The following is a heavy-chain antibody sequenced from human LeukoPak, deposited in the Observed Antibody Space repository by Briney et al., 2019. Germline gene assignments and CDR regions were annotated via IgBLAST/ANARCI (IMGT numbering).Heavy chain of an antibody. J-gene: IGHJ4*02. Sequence: GGSLRLSCAASGFTFSSNAMSWVRQAPGKGLEWVSAISGSGGSTYYADSVKGRFTISRDNSKNTLYLQMNSLRAEDTAVYYCAKDFWSGYYPNYWGQGTLVTVSS. CDR3: AKDFWSGYYPNY. V-gene: IGHV3-23*01. CDR2: ISGSGGST. CDR1: GFTFSSNA. D-gene: IGHD3-3*01.